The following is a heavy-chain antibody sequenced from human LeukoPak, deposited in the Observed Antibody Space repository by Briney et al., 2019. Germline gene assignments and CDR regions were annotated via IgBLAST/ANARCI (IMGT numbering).Heavy chain of an antibody. J-gene: IGHJ3*01. CDR3: ARTKPLDPFDF. Sequence: PSETLSLTCTVSGDSISSYYWTWIRQPPGKGLEWIGYVYNSGSTDYNPSLKSRVTISVNTSKNQFSLRLNSVTAADTAVYYCARTKPLDPFDFWGQGTLVTVSS. CDR1: GDSISSYY. CDR2: VYNSGST. V-gene: IGHV4-59*01.